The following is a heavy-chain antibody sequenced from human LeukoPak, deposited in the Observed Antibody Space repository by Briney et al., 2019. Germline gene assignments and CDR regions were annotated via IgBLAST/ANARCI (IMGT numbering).Heavy chain of an antibody. J-gene: IGHJ4*02. D-gene: IGHD6-13*01. V-gene: IGHV3-30*02. CDR3: ALAAAGDYFNY. CDR1: GFPFSSYG. CDR2: IRYDGSNK. Sequence: QSGGSWGLSCQAPGFPFSSYGRHGVGRAPGKGLEWVAFIRYDGSNKYYADSVKGRFTISRDNAKNSLYLQMNSLRAEDTAVYYCALAAAGDYFNYWGQGTLVTVSS.